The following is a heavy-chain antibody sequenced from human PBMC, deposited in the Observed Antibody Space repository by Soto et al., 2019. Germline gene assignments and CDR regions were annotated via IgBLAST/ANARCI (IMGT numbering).Heavy chain of an antibody. CDR3: VRDQVPGTHDVFDI. CDR2: IHSDGRST. D-gene: IGHD6-19*01. Sequence: TGGSLRLSCAASGFTFSSYWMHWVRQDPGKGLVWVSRIHSDGRSTNYADSVKGRFTISRDNAKNTLYLQMTSLRAEDTAVYYCVRDQVPGTHDVFDIWGQGSMDTGS. V-gene: IGHV3-74*01. CDR1: GFTFSSYW. J-gene: IGHJ3*02.